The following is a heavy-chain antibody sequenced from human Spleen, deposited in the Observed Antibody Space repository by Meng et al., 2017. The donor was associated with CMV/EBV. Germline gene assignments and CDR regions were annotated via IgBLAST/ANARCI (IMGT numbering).Heavy chain of an antibody. CDR3: ARVEAITVFGVVIRRPPSPPDY. CDR1: GFTFSSHE. D-gene: IGHD3-3*01. CDR2: ISSSGSTL. V-gene: IGHV3-48*03. Sequence: GESLKISCSASGFTFSSHEMNWVRQAPGKGLEWISYISSSGSTLFYADSVKGRFTVSRDNSKKSLYLEMNSLRAEDTAVYYCARVEAITVFGVVIRRPPSPPDYWGQGTLVTVSS. J-gene: IGHJ4*02.